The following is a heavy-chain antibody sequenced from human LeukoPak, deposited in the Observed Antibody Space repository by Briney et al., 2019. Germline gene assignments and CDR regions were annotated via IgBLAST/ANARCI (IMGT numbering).Heavy chain of an antibody. D-gene: IGHD1-26*01. Sequence: GESLRLSCAASGFTFSSYEMSWVRQAPGKGLEWGSYIISSGSTINYADSVKGRFTISRDNAKNSLYLQMNSLRAEDTAVYYCAREEWELLGLDYWGQGTLATVSS. V-gene: IGHV3-48*03. J-gene: IGHJ4*02. CDR3: AREEWELLGLDY. CDR1: GFTFSSYE. CDR2: IISSGSTI.